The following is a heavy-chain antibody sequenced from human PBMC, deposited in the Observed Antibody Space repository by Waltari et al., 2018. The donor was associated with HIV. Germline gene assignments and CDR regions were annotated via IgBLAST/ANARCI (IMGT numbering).Heavy chain of an antibody. CDR1: GYRFIGFY. D-gene: IGHD3-3*01. Sequence: QVQLVQSETQVKKPGASLKVSCKASGYRFIGFYIHWVRQAPGQGLEWVGYIKPNTGATDYAQKFQGRVTVTGDPSISTAYMDITTLRSDDTAIYYCARDPATVSSGMDVWGQGTTVIVSS. CDR3: ARDPATVSSGMDV. J-gene: IGHJ6*02. CDR2: IKPNTGAT. V-gene: IGHV1-2*02.